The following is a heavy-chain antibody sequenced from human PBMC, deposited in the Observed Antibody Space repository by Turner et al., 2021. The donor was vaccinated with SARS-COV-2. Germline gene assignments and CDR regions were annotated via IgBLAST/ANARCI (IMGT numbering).Heavy chain of an antibody. CDR3: AGSSSGYLNAAFDI. D-gene: IGHD3-22*01. CDR1: AFTISSHV. CDR2: ISSNGDET. V-gene: IGHV3-30-3*01. Sequence: QLVESGGGVVQPAQSLRLSCAASAFTISSHVLHWVRQVPGKGLQWVALISSNGDETHYADSVKGRFTISRDNSRSTLSLQMNSLRVEDTAVYFCAGSSSGYLNAAFDIWGQGTGVIISS. J-gene: IGHJ3*02.